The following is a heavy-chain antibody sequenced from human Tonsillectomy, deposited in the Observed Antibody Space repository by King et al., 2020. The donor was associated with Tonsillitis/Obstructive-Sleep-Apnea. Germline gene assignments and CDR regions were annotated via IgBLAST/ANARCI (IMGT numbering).Heavy chain of an antibody. Sequence: VQLQQWGAGLLKPSETLSLTCAVYGGSLSGYYWSWLRQPPGKGLEWIGEINHSGSTNYNPSLKSQVTISVDTSKNQFSLKLSSVTAADTAVYYCARIGYCSSTTCVNMDVWGKGTTVTVSS. CDR3: ARIGYCSSTTCVNMDV. J-gene: IGHJ6*03. V-gene: IGHV4-34*01. D-gene: IGHD2-2*01. CDR1: GGSLSGYY. CDR2: INHSGST.